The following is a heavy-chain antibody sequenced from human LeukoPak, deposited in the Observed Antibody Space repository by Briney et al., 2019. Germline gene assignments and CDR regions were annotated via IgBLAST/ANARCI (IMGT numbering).Heavy chain of an antibody. CDR3: ARGRGLGVVSPYFDY. V-gene: IGHV3-53*01. CDR1: GFSVSNNY. CDR2: IYGDGRT. J-gene: IGHJ4*02. D-gene: IGHD3-3*01. Sequence: GSLRLSCVVSGFSVSNNYIIWVRQAPGNGLERVSVIYGDGRTSHSASVRGRFTISRDNSKNIVSLQMNNLRAEDTAVYYCARGRGLGVVSPYFDYWGQGTLVTVSS.